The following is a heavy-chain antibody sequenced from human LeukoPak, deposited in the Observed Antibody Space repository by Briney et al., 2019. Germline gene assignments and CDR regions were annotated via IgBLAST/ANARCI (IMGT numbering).Heavy chain of an antibody. V-gene: IGHV3-33*01. CDR2: IWYDGSNK. D-gene: IGHD3-9*01. Sequence: PGRSLRLSCAASGFTFSSYGMHWVRQAPGKGLEWVAVIWYDGSNKYYADSVKGRFTISRDNSKNTLYLQMNSLRAEDTAVYYCARDTHTHYDILTGSIWIDYWGQGTLVTVSS. J-gene: IGHJ4*02. CDR1: GFTFSSYG. CDR3: ARDTHTHYDILTGSIWIDY.